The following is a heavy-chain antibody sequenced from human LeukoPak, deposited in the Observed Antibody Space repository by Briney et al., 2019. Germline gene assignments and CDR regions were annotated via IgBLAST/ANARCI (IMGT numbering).Heavy chain of an antibody. CDR2: IYSGGST. D-gene: IGHD1-7*01. J-gene: IGHJ4*02. V-gene: IGHV3-53*05. Sequence: GGSLRLSCAASGVTVSSKDMSWVRQAPGKGLEWVSIIYSGGSTYYADSVKGRFTISRDNSKNTLYLQMNSLRAEDTAVYYCAKGTLGVSSLFDYWGQGTLVTVSS. CDR1: GVTVSSKD. CDR3: AKGTLGVSSLFDY.